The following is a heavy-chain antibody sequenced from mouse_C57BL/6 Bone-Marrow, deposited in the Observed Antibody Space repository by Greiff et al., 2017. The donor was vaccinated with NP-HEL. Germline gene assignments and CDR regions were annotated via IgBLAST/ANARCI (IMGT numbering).Heavy chain of an antibody. CDR2: IYPGDGDT. CDR1: GYAFSSSW. V-gene: IGHV1-82*01. D-gene: IGHD1-1*01. CDR3: SRLVVATSYYFDY. J-gene: IGHJ2*01. Sequence: VKLVESGPELVKPGASVKISCKASGYAFSSSWMNWVKQRPGKGLEWIGRIYPGDGDTNYNGKFKGKATLTADKSSSTAYMQLSSLTSEDSAVYFCSRLVVATSYYFDYWGQGTTLTVSS.